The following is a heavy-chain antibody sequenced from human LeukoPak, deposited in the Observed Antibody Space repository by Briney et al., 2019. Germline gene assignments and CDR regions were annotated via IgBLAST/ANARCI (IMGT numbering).Heavy chain of an antibody. V-gene: IGHV3-30*18. Sequence: GGSLRLSCAASGFTFSGYGMHWVRQAPGKGLEWVAVISYDGGNKYYADSVKGRFTISRDNSKNTLYMKMNSLRVEDTAVYYCAKSGRYCSGSSCYQEASLDYWGQGTLVTVSS. J-gene: IGHJ4*02. CDR3: AKSGRYCSGSSCYQEASLDY. CDR1: GFTFSGYG. CDR2: ISYDGGNK. D-gene: IGHD2-15*01.